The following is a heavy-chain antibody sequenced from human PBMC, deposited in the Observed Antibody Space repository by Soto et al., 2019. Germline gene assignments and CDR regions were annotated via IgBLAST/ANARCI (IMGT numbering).Heavy chain of an antibody. V-gene: IGHV1-2*02. J-gene: IGHJ4*02. D-gene: IGHD2-15*01. CDR3: ARGQGNCGGGSCYAKFDY. CDR2: INPNSGGT. Sequence: QVQLVQSGAEVKKPGASVNVSCKASGYTFTGYYIHWVRQAPGQGLEWMGWINPNSGGTKYGPKFEGRVTVTSDTSISTPYMELSGLRSDDTAVYYCARGQGNCGGGSCYAKFDYWGEGTLVTVSS. CDR1: GYTFTGYY.